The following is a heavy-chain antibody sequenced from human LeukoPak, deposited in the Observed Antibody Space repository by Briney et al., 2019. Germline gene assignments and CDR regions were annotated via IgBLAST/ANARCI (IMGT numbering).Heavy chain of an antibody. V-gene: IGHV4-39*01. CDR2: IYYSGTT. Sequence: SETLSLTCTVSGGSISSSSYYWGWIRQPPGKGLEWIGSIYYSGTTYYNPSLKSRVSISVDTSKNQFSLKLSSVTAADTAVYYCARRVSSSWSDYFDYWGQGTLVTLSS. CDR1: GGSISSSSYY. D-gene: IGHD6-13*01. J-gene: IGHJ4*02. CDR3: ARRVSSSWSDYFDY.